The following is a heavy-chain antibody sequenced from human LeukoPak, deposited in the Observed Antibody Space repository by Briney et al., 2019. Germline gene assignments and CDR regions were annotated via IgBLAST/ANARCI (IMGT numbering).Heavy chain of an antibody. V-gene: IGHV3-21*01. J-gene: IGHJ4*02. D-gene: IGHD1-1*01. Sequence: PGGALRLSCAASGFTFSSYSMNWVRQAPGKGLEWVSSISSSSSYIYYADSVKGRFTISRDNAKNSLYLQMNSLRAEDTAVYYCARAANWNDPTSFDYWGQGTLVTVSS. CDR3: ARAANWNDPTSFDY. CDR2: ISSSSSYI. CDR1: GFTFSSYS.